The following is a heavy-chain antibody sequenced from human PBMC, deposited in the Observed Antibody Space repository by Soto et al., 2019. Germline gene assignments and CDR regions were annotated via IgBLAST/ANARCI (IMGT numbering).Heavy chain of an antibody. CDR2: IIPIFGTA. V-gene: IGHV1-69*01. CDR3: ARGRGSYGSWDSWFDP. D-gene: IGHD1-26*01. CDR1: GGTFSSYA. Sequence: QVQLVQSGAEVKKPGSSVKVSCKASGGTFSSYAISWVRQAPGQGLEWMGGIIPIFGTANYAQKFQGRVTINADESTSTADRELSSLRSEDTAGYYWARGRGSYGSWDSWFDPWGQGTLVTVSS. J-gene: IGHJ5*02.